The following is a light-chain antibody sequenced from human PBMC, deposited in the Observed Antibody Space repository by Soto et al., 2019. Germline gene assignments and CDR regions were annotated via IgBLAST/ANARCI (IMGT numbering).Light chain of an antibody. V-gene: IGKV3-20*01. CDR3: QQYGSSPFD. J-gene: IGKJ3*01. CDR1: QSVSSSY. Sequence: EIVLTQSPGTLSLSPGERATLSCRASQSVSSSYLACYQQKPGQPPRLLISGASSKAAGIPDRFSGSGSGTDFTLTIARLETDDFAVYYCQQYGSSPFDFGPGTKVDIK. CDR2: GAS.